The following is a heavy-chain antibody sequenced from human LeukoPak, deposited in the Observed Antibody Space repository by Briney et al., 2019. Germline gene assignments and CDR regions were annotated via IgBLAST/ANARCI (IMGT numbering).Heavy chain of an antibody. J-gene: IGHJ4*02. D-gene: IGHD5-18*01. CDR2: IWYDGTNK. CDR3: ARDQRGFSYSKYYFDY. V-gene: IGHV3-33*01. CDR1: GFSFSSYG. Sequence: GRSLRLSCAASGFSFSSYGMHWVRQAPGKGLEWAAVIWYDGTNKYYADSVRGRFTISRDNSKNTLYLQMNSLRAEDTAVYYCARDQRGFSYSKYYFDYWGQGTLVTVSS.